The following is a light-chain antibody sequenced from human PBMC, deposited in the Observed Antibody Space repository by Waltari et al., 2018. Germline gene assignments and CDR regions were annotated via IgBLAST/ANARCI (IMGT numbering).Light chain of an antibody. V-gene: IGLV1-44*01. CDR1: RSTIGSNT. Sequence: QSVLAQPPSASGTPGLKITISCSGSRSTIGSNTVNWYQHPPGTAPGLLLWRNNQRPSGVPDRFSGSKSGTSASLAISGRQSEDEADYYCAVWDDSLNVPVFGTGTKVTVL. CDR3: AVWDDSLNVPV. J-gene: IGLJ1*01. CDR2: RNN.